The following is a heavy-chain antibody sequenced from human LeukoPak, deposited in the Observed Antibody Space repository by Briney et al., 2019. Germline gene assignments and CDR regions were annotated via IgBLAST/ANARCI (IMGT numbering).Heavy chain of an antibody. D-gene: IGHD3-22*01. V-gene: IGHV4-34*01. CDR2: INHSGST. J-gene: IGHJ1*01. CDR1: GGSFSGYY. Sequence: SETLSLTCAVYGGSFSGYYWSWIRQPPGKGLEWIGEINHSGSTNYNPSLKSRVTISVDTSKNQFSLKLSSVTAADTAVYYCARGQNYYDSSGYLQHWGQGPLVTVSS. CDR3: ARGQNYYDSSGYLQH.